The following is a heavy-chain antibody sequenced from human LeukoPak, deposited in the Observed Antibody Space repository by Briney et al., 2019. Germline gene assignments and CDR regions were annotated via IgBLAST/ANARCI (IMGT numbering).Heavy chain of an antibody. CDR1: GYTFTGYY. J-gene: IGHJ3*02. CDR2: INPNSGGT. Sequence: ASVKVSCKASGYTFTGYYMHWVRQAPGQGLEWMGWINPNSGGTNYAQKFQGRVTMTRDTSISTAYMELSRLRSDDTAVYYCARDFWSSDAFDIRGQGTMVTVSS. CDR3: ARDFWSSDAFDI. V-gene: IGHV1-2*02. D-gene: IGHD3-3*01.